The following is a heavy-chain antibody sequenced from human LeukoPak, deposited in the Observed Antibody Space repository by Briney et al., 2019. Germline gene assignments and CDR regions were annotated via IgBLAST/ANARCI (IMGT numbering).Heavy chain of an antibody. CDR2: ITSSGTYI. CDR3: ARDPYSGNYGNYYYYYMDV. D-gene: IGHD1-26*01. CDR1: GFTFSNYN. V-gene: IGHV3-21*01. Sequence: GGSLRLSCVVSGFTFSNYNMNWVRQAPGRALEWVSSITSSGTYIFYADSVKGRFTISRDNAKNSLYLQMNSLGPEDTAVYYCARDPYSGNYGNYYYYYMDVWGKGTTVTISS. J-gene: IGHJ6*03.